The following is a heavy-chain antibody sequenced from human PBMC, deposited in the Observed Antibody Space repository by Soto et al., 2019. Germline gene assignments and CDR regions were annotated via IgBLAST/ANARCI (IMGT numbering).Heavy chain of an antibody. J-gene: IGHJ4*02. CDR1: GYMFTTYA. D-gene: IGHD3-10*01. CDR2: INTGNGNT. V-gene: IGHV1-3*04. Sequence: ASVKVSCKASGYMFTTYAMHWVRQAPGQRFEWMGWINTGNGNTKYSQRLQGRVTITRNTPASTVYMELSSLRSEDTAFYYGAKLLWTVELTLDYCGEGTQVTFTS. CDR3: AKLLWTVELTLDY.